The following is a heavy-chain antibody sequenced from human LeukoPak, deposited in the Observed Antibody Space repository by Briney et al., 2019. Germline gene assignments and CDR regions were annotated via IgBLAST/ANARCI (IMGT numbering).Heavy chain of an antibody. J-gene: IGHJ4*02. CDR2: IYSGGST. V-gene: IGHV3-66*01. CDR1: GFTVSGTY. CDR3: ARALNWKEYYFDF. Sequence: PGGSLRLSCEASGFTVSGTYMTWVRQAPGKGLEWVSVIYSGGSTYYAGSVKGGFIISRDNPKNTLYLHMNSLRAEDTAVYYCARALNWKEYYFDFWGQGALVTVSS. D-gene: IGHD1-20*01.